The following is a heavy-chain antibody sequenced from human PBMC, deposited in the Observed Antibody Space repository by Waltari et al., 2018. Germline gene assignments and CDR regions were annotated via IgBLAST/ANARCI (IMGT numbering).Heavy chain of an antibody. V-gene: IGHV3-7*01. J-gene: IGHJ4*02. CDR3: AVPSFVSGYSD. CDR1: GFTFSSYW. D-gene: IGHD3-22*01. Sequence: EVQLVESGGGLVQPGGSLRLSCAASGFTFSSYWMSWVRQAPGKGLEWLANIKQDGSEKYYVDSVKGRFTISRDNAKNSLYLQMNSLRAEDTAVYYCAVPSFVSGYSDWGQGTLVTVSS. CDR2: IKQDGSEK.